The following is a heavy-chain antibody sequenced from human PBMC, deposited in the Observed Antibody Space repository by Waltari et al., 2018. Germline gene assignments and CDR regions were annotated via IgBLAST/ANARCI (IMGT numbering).Heavy chain of an antibody. D-gene: IGHD7-27*01. J-gene: IGHJ4*02. CDR1: GGSISSSSYY. Sequence: QLQLQESGPGLVKPSETLSLTCTVSGGSISSSSYYLGWIRQPPGKGLEWIGSIYYSGSTYYNPSLKSRVTISVDTSKNQFSLKLSSVTAADTAVYYCARQLNWARFFDYWGQGTLVTVSS. CDR2: IYYSGST. V-gene: IGHV4-39*01. CDR3: ARQLNWARFFDY.